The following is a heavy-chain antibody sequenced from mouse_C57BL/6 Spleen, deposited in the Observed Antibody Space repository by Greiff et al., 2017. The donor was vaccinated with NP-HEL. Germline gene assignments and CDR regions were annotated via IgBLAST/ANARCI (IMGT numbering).Heavy chain of an antibody. V-gene: IGHV5-17*01. J-gene: IGHJ2*01. CDR1: GFTFSDYG. Sequence: EVKLMESGGGLVKPGGSLKLSCAASGFTFSDYGMHWVRQAPETGLEWVAYISSGSSTIYYADTVKGRFTIARDNAKNTLFLQMTSLRSEDTAMYYCAREGYYYGSSYYFDYWGQGTTLTVSS. CDR2: ISSGSSTI. CDR3: AREGYYYGSSYYFDY. D-gene: IGHD1-1*01.